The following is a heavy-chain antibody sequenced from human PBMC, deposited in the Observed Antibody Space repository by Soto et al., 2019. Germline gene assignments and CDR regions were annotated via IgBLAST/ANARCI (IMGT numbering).Heavy chain of an antibody. D-gene: IGHD3-16*01. CDR2: ISATGGGT. CDR3: AKDRRAGGNSAFYFDF. CDR1: GFKFSNYA. J-gene: IGHJ4*02. V-gene: IGHV3-23*01. Sequence: GGSRRLSCAASGFKFSNYAMSWVRQAPGKGLEWVSLISATGGGTYYADSVKGRFTISRDNSHNTLYLQVHSLTAEDTAVYYCAKDRRAGGNSAFYFDFWGQGAQFTV.